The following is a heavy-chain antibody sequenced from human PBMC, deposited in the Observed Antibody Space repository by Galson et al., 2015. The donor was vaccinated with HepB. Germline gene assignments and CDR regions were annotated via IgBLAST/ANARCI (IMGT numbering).Heavy chain of an antibody. CDR1: GYILTSYG. Sequence: SVKVSCKASGYILTSYGISWVRQAPGQGLEWMGWISAYNGNTNSAQKVQGRLTMTTDTSTNTAYMELRSLRSDDTAVYFCARDWDYYGAGSSFFDYWGQGTMVTVSS. D-gene: IGHD3-10*01. CDR3: ARDWDYYGAGSSFFDY. J-gene: IGHJ4*02. CDR2: ISAYNGNT. V-gene: IGHV1-18*01.